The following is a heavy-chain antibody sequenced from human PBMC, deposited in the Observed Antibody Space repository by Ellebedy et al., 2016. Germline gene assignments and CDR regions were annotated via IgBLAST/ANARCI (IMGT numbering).Heavy chain of an antibody. V-gene: IGHV3-66*02. CDR3: AKSKTVTTPLTAFDI. CDR1: GFSVSSNY. CDR2: IYAGGST. D-gene: IGHD4-17*01. J-gene: IGHJ3*02. Sequence: GESLKISCVVSGFSVSSNYLSWVRQAPGKGLEWVSVIYAGGSTYYVDSVKGRFTISRDNSKNTVSLQMNSLRGEDTAVYYCAKSKTVTTPLTAFDIWGQGTEVSVSS.